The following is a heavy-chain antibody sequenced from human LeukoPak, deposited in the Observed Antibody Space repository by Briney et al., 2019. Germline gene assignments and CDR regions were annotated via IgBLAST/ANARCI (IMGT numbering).Heavy chain of an antibody. D-gene: IGHD3-3*01. V-gene: IGHV3-7*01. Sequence: GGSLRLSCAASGFTFSTYWMSWVRQAPGKGLEWVANIKQDGSEKYYVDFVKGRFTISRDNAKNSLYLQMNTLRPEDTAVYYCARERQNKDFWSGGDYWGQGTLVTVSS. CDR1: GFTFSTYW. CDR3: ARERQNKDFWSGGDY. CDR2: IKQDGSEK. J-gene: IGHJ4*02.